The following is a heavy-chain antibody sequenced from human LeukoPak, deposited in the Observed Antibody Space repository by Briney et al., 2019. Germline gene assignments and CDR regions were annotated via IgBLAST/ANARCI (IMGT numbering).Heavy chain of an antibody. J-gene: IGHJ4*02. D-gene: IGHD1-26*01. CDR1: GFTFSSYG. CDR2: IWYDGSNK. Sequence: PGGSLRLSCAASGFTFSSYGMHWVRQAPGKGLEWVAVIWYDGSNKYYADSVKGRFTISRDNSKNTLYLQMNSLRAEDTAVYYCAKSSGSYGDFDYWGQGTLVTVSS. CDR3: AKSSGSYGDFDY. V-gene: IGHV3-33*06.